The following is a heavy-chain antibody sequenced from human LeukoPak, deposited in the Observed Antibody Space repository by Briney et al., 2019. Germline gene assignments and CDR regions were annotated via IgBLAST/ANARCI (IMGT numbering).Heavy chain of an antibody. CDR1: GFTFSSYA. J-gene: IGHJ5*02. CDR3: AKYYGDYGWFDP. V-gene: IGHV3-23*01. Sequence: GGSLRLSCAASGFTFSSYAMSWVHQAPGKGLEWVSAISGSGGSTYYADSVKGRFTISRDNSKNTLYLQMNSQRAEDTAVYYCAKYYGDYGWFDPWGQGTLVTVSS. CDR2: ISGSGGST. D-gene: IGHD4-17*01.